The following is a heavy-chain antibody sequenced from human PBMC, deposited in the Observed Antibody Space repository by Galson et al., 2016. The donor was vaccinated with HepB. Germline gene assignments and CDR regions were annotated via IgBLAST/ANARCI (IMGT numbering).Heavy chain of an antibody. CDR2: TYYRSKWHN. J-gene: IGHJ4*02. CDR1: GDSVSSNSAA. D-gene: IGHD2-2*01. CDR3: ARDLSGMPDF. Sequence: CAISGDSVSSNSAAWNWIRQSPSRGLEWLGRTYYRSKWHNDYAVSVKSRIIINPDTSKNQFPLQLNSVTPEDTAVYFCARDLSGMPDFWGQGTLVTVSS. V-gene: IGHV6-1*01.